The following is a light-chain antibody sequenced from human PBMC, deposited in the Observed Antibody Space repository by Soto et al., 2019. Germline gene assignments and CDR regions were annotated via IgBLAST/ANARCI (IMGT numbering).Light chain of an antibody. CDR3: QQYNSAPLT. CDR1: LPISNY. J-gene: IGKJ4*01. Sequence: IQMTQSPSYMATSVCDSVNSTSRASLPISNYLAWYQQKPGKIPNLLIYAASTLQAGVPSRFSGSGSGTDFTLTISSLQPEDVAAYYCQQYNSAPLTFGRGTKVDIK. CDR2: AAS. V-gene: IGKV1-27*01.